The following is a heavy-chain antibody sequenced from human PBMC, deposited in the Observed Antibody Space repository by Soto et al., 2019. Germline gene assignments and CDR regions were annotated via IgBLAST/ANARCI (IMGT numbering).Heavy chain of an antibody. Sequence: GGSLRLSCASSGFTFSSYEMNWVRQAPGKGLEWVSYISSSGSTIYYADSVKGRFTISRDNAKNSLYLQMNSLRAEGTAVYYCARSGYSGYDFGYDYVWGSYRAFDYWGQGTLVTVSS. D-gene: IGHD3-16*02. J-gene: IGHJ4*02. CDR3: ARSGYSGYDFGYDYVWGSYRAFDY. CDR2: ISSSGSTI. CDR1: GFTFSSYE. V-gene: IGHV3-48*03.